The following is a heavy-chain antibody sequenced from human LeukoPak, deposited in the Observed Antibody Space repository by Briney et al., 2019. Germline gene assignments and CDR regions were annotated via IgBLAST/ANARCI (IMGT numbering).Heavy chain of an antibody. V-gene: IGHV3-30*03. CDR1: GFTFSNYG. Sequence: PGGSLRLSCAASGFTFSNYGMHWVRQAPGKGLEWVAVISYDESDKYYADSVKGRFTISRDNSKNTLYLQMNSLRPEDTAVYYCARGPPRGKYYYMDVWGKGTTVTVSS. D-gene: IGHD1-1*01. CDR2: ISYDESDK. J-gene: IGHJ6*03. CDR3: ARGPPRGKYYYMDV.